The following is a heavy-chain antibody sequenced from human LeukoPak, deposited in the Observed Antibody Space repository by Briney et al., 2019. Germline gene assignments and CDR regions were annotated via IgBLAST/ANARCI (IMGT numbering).Heavy chain of an antibody. J-gene: IGHJ6*02. D-gene: IGHD5-24*01. CDR2: IWYDGSNK. CDR3: ARDRRDVSYYYGMDV. CDR1: GFTFSSYG. Sequence: GGSLRLSCAASGFTFSSYGVHWVRQAPGKGLEWVAVIWYDGSNKYYADSVKGRFTISRDNSKNTLYLQMNSLRAEDTAVYYCARDRRDVSYYYGMDVWGQGTTVTVSS. V-gene: IGHV3-33*01.